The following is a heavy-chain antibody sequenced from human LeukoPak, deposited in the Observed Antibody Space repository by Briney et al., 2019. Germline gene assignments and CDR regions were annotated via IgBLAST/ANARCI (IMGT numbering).Heavy chain of an antibody. J-gene: IGHJ6*03. CDR3: ARVDYSISYYYYYYMDV. CDR2: INWNGGST. V-gene: IGHV3-20*04. CDR1: GFTFDDYG. Sequence: PGGSLRLSCAASGFTFDDYGMSWVRQAPGKGLEWVSGINWNGGSTGYADSVKGRFTISRDNAKNSLYLQMNSLRAEDTALYYCARVDYSISYYYYYYMDVWGKGTTVTVSS. D-gene: IGHD4-11*01.